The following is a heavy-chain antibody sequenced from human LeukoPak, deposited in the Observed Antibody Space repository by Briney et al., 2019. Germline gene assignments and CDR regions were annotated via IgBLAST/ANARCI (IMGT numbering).Heavy chain of an antibody. V-gene: IGHV3-30-3*01. J-gene: IGHJ4*02. CDR2: ISYDGSNK. CDR3: ARARFGYNRGPFDY. CDR1: GFTFSNYA. Sequence: PGGSLSLSHAASGFTFSNYAIHWVRQAPGKGLEWVAFISYDGSNKHYADSVKGRFTISRDNSKNTLYLQMNSLRPEDTAVYYCARARFGYNRGPFDYWGQGILVTVSS. D-gene: IGHD5-24*01.